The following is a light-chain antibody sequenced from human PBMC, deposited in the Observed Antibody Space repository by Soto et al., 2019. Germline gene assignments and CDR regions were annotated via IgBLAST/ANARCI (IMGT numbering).Light chain of an antibody. J-gene: IGLJ2*01. V-gene: IGLV2-14*01. CDR3: SSYTTSSSMV. CDR1: SSDIGGYNY. CDR2: EVS. Sequence: QSALTQPASVSGSPGQSITISCTGTSSDIGGYNYVSWYQQHPGTAPRLMIYEVSNRPSGVSNRFSGSKSGNTASLTISGLQTEDEASYYCSSYTTSSSMVFGGGTKLTVL.